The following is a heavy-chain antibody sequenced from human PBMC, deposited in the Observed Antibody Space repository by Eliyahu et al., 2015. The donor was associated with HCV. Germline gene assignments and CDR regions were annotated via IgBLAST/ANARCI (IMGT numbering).Heavy chain of an antibody. J-gene: IGHJ6*02. Sequence: QVQLQQWGAGLLKPSETLSLTCAVYGGSFSGYYWXWXRQPPGKGLEWIGEINHSGSTNYNPSLKSRVTISVDTSKNQFSLKLSSVTAADTAVYYCARGSPGGVSRFSIVVVPYYYGMDVWGQGTTVTVSS. CDR2: INHSGST. CDR1: GGSFSGYY. CDR3: ARGSPGGVSRFSIVVVPYYYGMDV. V-gene: IGHV4-34*01. D-gene: IGHD2-2*01.